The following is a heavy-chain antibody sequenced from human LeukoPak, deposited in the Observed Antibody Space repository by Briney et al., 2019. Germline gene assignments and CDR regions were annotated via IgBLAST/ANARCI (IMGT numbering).Heavy chain of an antibody. D-gene: IGHD3-9*01. CDR2: IYSSGST. CDR1: GGSISSSHHY. J-gene: IGHJ4*02. V-gene: IGHV4-39*01. CDR3: ARVIRTTGYYSNPKSGSFDF. Sequence: SETLSLTCAVSGGSISSSHHYWGWIRQPPGKGLEWIGSIYSSGSTYYNPSLRTRVTISADTSKNQFSLKLSSVTAADTAVYYCARVIRTTGYYSNPKSGSFDFWGQGTLVTVSS.